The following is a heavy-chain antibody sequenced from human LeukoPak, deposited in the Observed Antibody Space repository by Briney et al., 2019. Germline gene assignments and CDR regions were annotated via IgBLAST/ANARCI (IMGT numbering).Heavy chain of an antibody. V-gene: IGHV3-15*01. CDR2: IKSKTDGGTT. CDR3: TTSAEEGYYYYYGMDV. CDR1: GFTFSNAW. D-gene: IGHD6-25*01. Sequence: GGSLRLSCAASGFTFSNAWMSWVRQAPGKGLEWVGRIKSKTDGGTTDYAAPVKGRFTISRDDSKNTLYLQMNSLKTEDTAVYYCTTSAEEGYYYYYGMDVWGKGTTVTVSP. J-gene: IGHJ6*04.